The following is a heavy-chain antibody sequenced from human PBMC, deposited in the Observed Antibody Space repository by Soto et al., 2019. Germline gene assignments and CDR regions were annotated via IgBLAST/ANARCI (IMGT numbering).Heavy chain of an antibody. CDR3: ARSGGNANRFSEY. Sequence: WGILILSCPASGFTCINYAMRRVRQAPGKGLEWYSAISGSGVSTYYADSVKGRFTISRDNSKNTLYLQMNSLRASDSAMYYCARSGGNANRFSEYWGQGILVTVYS. V-gene: IGHV3-23*01. J-gene: IGHJ4*02. CDR1: GFTCINYA. CDR2: ISGSGVST. D-gene: IGHD2-15*01.